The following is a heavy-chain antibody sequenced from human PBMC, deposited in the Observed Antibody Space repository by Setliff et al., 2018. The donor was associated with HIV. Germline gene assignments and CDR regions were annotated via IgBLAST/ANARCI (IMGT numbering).Heavy chain of an antibody. CDR3: ARGKVVRGVIPSYYFDY. D-gene: IGHD3-10*01. CDR1: GYTFTSYY. CDR2: INPSGGST. J-gene: IGHJ4*02. Sequence: ASVKVSCKASGYTFTSYYMHWVRQAPGQGLERMGIINPSGGSTSYAQKFQGRVTMTRDTSTSTVDMELSSLRSEDTAVYYCARGKVVRGVIPSYYFDYWGQGTLVTVSS. V-gene: IGHV1-46*01.